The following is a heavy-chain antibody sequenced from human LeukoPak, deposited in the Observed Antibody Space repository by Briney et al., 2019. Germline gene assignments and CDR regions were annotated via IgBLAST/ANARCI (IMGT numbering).Heavy chain of an antibody. CDR1: GFTFSSYA. D-gene: IGHD3-22*01. CDR3: ARAGWIVVSHDAFDI. J-gene: IGHJ3*02. Sequence: PGGSLRLSCAASGFTFSSYALHWVRQAPGKGLEWVAFISYDGNNEYYADSVKGRFTISRDNSKNTLYLQMNSLRAEDTAVYYCARAGWIVVSHDAFDIWGQGTMVTVSS. V-gene: IGHV3-30-3*01. CDR2: ISYDGNNE.